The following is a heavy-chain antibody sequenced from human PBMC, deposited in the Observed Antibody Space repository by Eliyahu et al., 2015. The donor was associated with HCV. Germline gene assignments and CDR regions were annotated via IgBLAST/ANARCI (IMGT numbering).Heavy chain of an antibody. V-gene: IGHV4-59*01. J-gene: IGHJ5*02. CDR2: IHYSGST. CDR3: ASGGGGIAVTGTGGWFDP. D-gene: IGHD6-19*01. Sequence: QVQLQESGPGLVKPSETLSLTCTVSGGSXXTYYXXXIRQPPGKGLEWIGYIHYSGSTNYNPSLKSRVTISLDMSKNQFSLNLTSVTAADTAMYYCASGGGGIAVTGTGGWFDPWGQGTLVTVSS. CDR1: GGSXXTYY.